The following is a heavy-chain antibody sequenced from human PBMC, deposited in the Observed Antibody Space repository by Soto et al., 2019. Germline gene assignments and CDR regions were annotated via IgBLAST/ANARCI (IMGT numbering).Heavy chain of an antibody. CDR2: IYPGTSDT. V-gene: IGHV5-51*01. D-gene: IGHD3-22*01. CDR1: GYSSTNYW. Sequence: GEFMQYSRKASGYSSTNYWIARVRQMPGKGLEWMGIIYPGTSDTRYSPSFQGQVTISADKSIPTAYLQWSSLKASDTAMYYCARHHGSSGYDYWGQGTLVTVSS. J-gene: IGHJ4*02. CDR3: ARHHGSSGYDY.